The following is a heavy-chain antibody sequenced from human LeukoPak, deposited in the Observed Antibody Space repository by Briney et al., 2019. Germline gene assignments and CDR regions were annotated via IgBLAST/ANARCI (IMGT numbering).Heavy chain of an antibody. J-gene: IGHJ4*02. V-gene: IGHV3-30*18. Sequence: TGRSLRLSCAASGFTFSSYGMHWVRQAPGKGLEWVAVISYDGSNKYYADSVKGRFTISRDNSKNTLYLQMNSLRAEDTAVYYCAKDFGQWLVRYYFDYWGQGTLVTVSS. CDR3: AKDFGQWLVRYYFDY. CDR2: ISYDGSNK. D-gene: IGHD6-19*01. CDR1: GFTFSSYG.